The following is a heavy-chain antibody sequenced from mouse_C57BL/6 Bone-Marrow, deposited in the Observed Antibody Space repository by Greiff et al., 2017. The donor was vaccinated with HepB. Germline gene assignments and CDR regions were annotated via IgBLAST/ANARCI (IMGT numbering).Heavy chain of an antibody. CDR3: TRSPRRWYFDV. Sequence: VQLQQSGAELVRPGASVTLSCKASGYTFTDYEMHWVKQTPVHGLEWIGAIDPETGGTAYNQKFKGKAILTADKSSSTAYMELRSLTSEDSAVYYCTRSPRRWYFDVWGTGTTVTVSS. CDR1: GYTFTDYE. CDR2: IDPETGGT. J-gene: IGHJ1*03. V-gene: IGHV1-15*01.